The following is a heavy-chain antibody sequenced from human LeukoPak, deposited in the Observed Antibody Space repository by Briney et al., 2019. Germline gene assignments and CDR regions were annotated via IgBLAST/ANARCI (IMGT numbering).Heavy chain of an antibody. V-gene: IGHV1-69*05. D-gene: IGHD2-2*01. J-gene: IGHJ6*03. CDR2: IIPIFGTA. CDR3: AREDIVVVPAARANYYYYYMDV. CDR1: GGTFSSYA. Sequence: SVKVSCKASGGTFSSYAISWVRQAPGQGLEWMGGIIPIFGTANYAQKFQGRVTITTDESTSTAYMELSSLRSEDTAVYYCAREDIVVVPAARANYYYYYMDVWGKGTTVTVSS.